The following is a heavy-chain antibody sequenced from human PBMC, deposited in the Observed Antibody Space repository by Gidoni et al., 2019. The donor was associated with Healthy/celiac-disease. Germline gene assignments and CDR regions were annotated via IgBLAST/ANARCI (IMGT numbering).Heavy chain of an antibody. CDR1: GGSFSGYY. CDR3: ARPISYCSGGSCPNWFDP. CDR2: INHSGST. V-gene: IGHV4-34*01. Sequence: QVQLQQWGAGLLKPSETLSLTCAVYGGSFSGYYWSWIRQPPGKGLEWIGEINHSGSTNYNPSLKSRVTISVDTSKNQFSLKLSSVTAADTAVYYCARPISYCSGGSCPNWFDPWGQGTLVTVSS. D-gene: IGHD2-15*01. J-gene: IGHJ5*02.